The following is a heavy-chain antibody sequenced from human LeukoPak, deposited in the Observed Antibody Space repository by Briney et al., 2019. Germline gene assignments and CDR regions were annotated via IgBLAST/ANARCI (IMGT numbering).Heavy chain of an antibody. CDR1: GGTFSSYA. Sequence: VASVKVSCKASGGTFSSYAISWVRQAPGQGLEWMGGIIPIFGTANYAQKFQGRVTITTDESTSTAYMELSSLRSEDTAVYYCARAQLMAAGRYYYYYYMDVWGKGTTVTVSS. D-gene: IGHD6-25*01. V-gene: IGHV1-69*05. CDR2: IIPIFGTA. J-gene: IGHJ6*03. CDR3: ARAQLMAAGRYYYYYYMDV.